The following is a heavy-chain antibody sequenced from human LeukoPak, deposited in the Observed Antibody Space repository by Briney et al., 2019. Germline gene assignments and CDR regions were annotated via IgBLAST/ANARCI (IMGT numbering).Heavy chain of an antibody. Sequence: GGSLRLSCAASGFTFGSYETNWVRQAPGKGLEWISYISGSGSTIYYADSVKGRFTISRDNAKNSLYLQMNSLRAEDTAVYYCARDTSGWYKRFDYWGQGTLVTVSS. CDR2: ISGSGSTI. D-gene: IGHD6-19*01. CDR3: ARDTSGWYKRFDY. V-gene: IGHV3-48*03. J-gene: IGHJ4*02. CDR1: GFTFGSYE.